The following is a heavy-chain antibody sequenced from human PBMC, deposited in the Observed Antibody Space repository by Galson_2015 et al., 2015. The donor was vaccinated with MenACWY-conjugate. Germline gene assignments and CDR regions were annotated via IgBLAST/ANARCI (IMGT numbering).Heavy chain of an antibody. V-gene: IGHV1-18*01. CDR2: IRVSNGDT. Sequence: SVKVSCKASGYTFSSYGITWVRQAPGQGLEWVGRIRVSNGDTKFAQSFQDRVSMIADTSTDTAYMELRNLRSDDTALYYCARYSSLYDYFDSWGQGTMVTVSS. D-gene: IGHD3-22*01. J-gene: IGHJ4*02. CDR3: ARYSSLYDYFDS. CDR1: GYTFSSYG.